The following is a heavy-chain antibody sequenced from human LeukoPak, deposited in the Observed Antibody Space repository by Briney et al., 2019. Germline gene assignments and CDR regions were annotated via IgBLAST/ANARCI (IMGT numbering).Heavy chain of an antibody. D-gene: IGHD3-3*01. V-gene: IGHV1-18*01. CDR3: ARYDEYWFDP. Sequence: ASVKVSCKASGYTFTSYAMHWVRQAPGQRLEWMGWISAYNGNTNYAQKLQGRVTMTTDTSTSTAYMELRSLRSDDTAVYYCARYDEYWFDPRGQGTLVTVSS. J-gene: IGHJ5*02. CDR1: GYTFTSYA. CDR2: ISAYNGNT.